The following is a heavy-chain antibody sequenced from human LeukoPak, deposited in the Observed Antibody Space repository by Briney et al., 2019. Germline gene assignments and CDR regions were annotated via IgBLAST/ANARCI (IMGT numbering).Heavy chain of an antibody. CDR2: ISNTGST. CDR3: ARGSGWFYF. Sequence: SETLSLTCTVSGSSISSYYWSWIRQPPGKRLEWCGYISNTGSTNYNPSLKSRVTITVDTSNNQFSLKLSSVTAADPAMYYGARGSGWFYFWGQGTLVTVSS. V-gene: IGHV4-59*08. D-gene: IGHD6-19*01. J-gene: IGHJ4*02. CDR1: GSSISSYY.